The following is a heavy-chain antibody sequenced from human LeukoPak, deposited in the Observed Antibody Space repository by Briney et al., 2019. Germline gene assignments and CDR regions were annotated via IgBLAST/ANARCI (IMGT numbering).Heavy chain of an antibody. CDR2: ISSSSSYI. CDR1: GFTFSSYS. D-gene: IGHD6-13*01. Sequence: GGSLRLSCAASGFTFSSYSMNWVRQAPGKGLEWVSSISSSSSYIYYADSVKGRFTISRDNSKNTLYLQMNSLRAEDTAVYYCVRGAYSSSWLNFDYWGQGTLVTVSS. CDR3: VRGAYSSSWLNFDY. V-gene: IGHV3-21*01. J-gene: IGHJ4*02.